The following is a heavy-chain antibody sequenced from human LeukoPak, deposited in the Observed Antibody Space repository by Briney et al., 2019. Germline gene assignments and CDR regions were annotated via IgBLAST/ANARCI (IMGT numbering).Heavy chain of an antibody. V-gene: IGHV4-39*01. J-gene: IGHJ4*02. Sequence: LETLPLTCTVSGGSISSSSYYWGWVRQPPGKGLEWIGSIYYSGSTYYNPSLKSRVTISVDTSKNQFSLKLSSVTAADTAVYYCARHTYYYDSSGYYFPDYWGQGALFSASS. CDR1: GGSISSSSYY. D-gene: IGHD3-22*01. CDR2: IYYSGST. CDR3: ARHTYYYDSSGYYFPDY.